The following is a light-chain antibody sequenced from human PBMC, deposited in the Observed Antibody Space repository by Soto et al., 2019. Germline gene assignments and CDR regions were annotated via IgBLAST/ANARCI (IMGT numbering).Light chain of an antibody. Sequence: AIRMTQSPSSLSASTGDRVTITCRASQGISSNLAWYQQKQGKAPKLLIYAASTLQSGVPSRFSGSGSGTDFTLTISCLQSEDFATYYCQQYYSYPRTFGQGTKVEIK. CDR2: AAS. CDR1: QGISSN. J-gene: IGKJ1*01. CDR3: QQYYSYPRT. V-gene: IGKV1-8*01.